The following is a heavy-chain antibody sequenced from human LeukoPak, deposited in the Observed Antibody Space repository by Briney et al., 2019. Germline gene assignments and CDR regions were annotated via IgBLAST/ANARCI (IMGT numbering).Heavy chain of an antibody. CDR3: VRDLGATNWFDS. J-gene: IGHJ5*01. CDR2: IDSDGTDT. Sequence: GSLILSCVVSGFTFSKHWMHWVRLSPDKGLVWVSYIDSDGTDTNYADFVKGRFTISRDNGKNTLYLQMNSLRAEDTAIYFCVRDLGATNWFDSWGQGTLVTVSS. V-gene: IGHV3-74*01. CDR1: GFTFSKHW.